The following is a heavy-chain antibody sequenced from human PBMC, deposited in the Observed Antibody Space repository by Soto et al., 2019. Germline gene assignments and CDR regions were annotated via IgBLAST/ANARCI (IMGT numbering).Heavy chain of an antibody. CDR1: GFTFSNAW. Sequence: GGSLRLSCAASGFTFSNAWMSWVRQAPGKGLEWVGRIKSKTDGGTTDYAAPVKGRFTISRDDSKNTLYLQMNSLKTEDTAVYYCTTDFLVVVPQGLVDYYYMDVWGKGTTVTVSS. J-gene: IGHJ6*03. D-gene: IGHD2-2*01. V-gene: IGHV3-15*01. CDR2: IKSKTDGGTT. CDR3: TTDFLVVVPQGLVDYYYMDV.